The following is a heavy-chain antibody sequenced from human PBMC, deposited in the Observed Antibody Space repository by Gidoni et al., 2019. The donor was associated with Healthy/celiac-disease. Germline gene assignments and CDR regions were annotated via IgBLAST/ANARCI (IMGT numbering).Heavy chain of an antibody. Sequence: VKPSETLSLTCTVSGGSISSSSYYWGWIRQPPGKGLEWIGSIYYSGSTYYNPSLKSRVTISVDTSKNQFSLKLSSVTAADTAVYYCARHESPYSSGWYFDYWGQGTLVTVSS. V-gene: IGHV4-39*01. CDR3: ARHESPYSSGWYFDY. J-gene: IGHJ4*02. CDR2: IYYSGST. D-gene: IGHD6-19*01. CDR1: GGSISSSSYY.